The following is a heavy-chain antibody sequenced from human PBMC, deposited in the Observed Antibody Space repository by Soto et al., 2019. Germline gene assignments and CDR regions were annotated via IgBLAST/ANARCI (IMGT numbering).Heavy chain of an antibody. CDR1: GYTFTGYY. CDR3: ARGSPYSSGWYYYGMDV. J-gene: IGHJ6*02. CDR2: INPNSGGT. Sequence: GASVKVSCKASGYTFTGYYMHWVRQAPGQGLEWMGWINPNSGGTNYAQKFQGWVTMTRDTSISTAYMELSRLRSDDTAVYYCARGSPYSSGWYYYGMDVWGQGTTVTVSS. V-gene: IGHV1-2*04. D-gene: IGHD6-19*01.